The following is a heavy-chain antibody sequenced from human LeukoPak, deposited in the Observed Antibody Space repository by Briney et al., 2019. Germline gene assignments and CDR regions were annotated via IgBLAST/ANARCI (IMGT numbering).Heavy chain of an antibody. V-gene: IGHV6-1*01. CDR2: TYHRSKWYN. CDR3: AAEYYDTSGYSLRGFES. CDR1: GDSVSSNTAA. J-gene: IGHJ4*02. D-gene: IGHD3-22*01. Sequence: SQTLSLTCAISGDSVSSNTAAWNWIRQSPSRGLEWLGRTYHRSKWYNEYAVSVRGRITISSDTAKNHFSLQLNSVTPGDTAVYYCAAEYYDTSGYSLRGFESWGQGTLVIVS.